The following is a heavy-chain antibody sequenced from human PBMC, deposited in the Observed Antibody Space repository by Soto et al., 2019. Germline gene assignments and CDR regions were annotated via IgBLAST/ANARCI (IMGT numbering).Heavy chain of an antibody. D-gene: IGHD3-22*01. V-gene: IGHV1-69*01. CDR3: ARGVFGSGYYAPPDY. CDR1: GGTFSSYA. CDR2: IIPIFGTA. Sequence: QVQLVQSGAEVKKPGSSVKVSCKASGGTFSSYAISWVRQAPGQGLEWMGGIIPIFGTAHYAQKFQGRVTITADESTSTDYMELSSLRSEDTAVYYCARGVFGSGYYAPPDYWGQGTLVTVSS. J-gene: IGHJ4*02.